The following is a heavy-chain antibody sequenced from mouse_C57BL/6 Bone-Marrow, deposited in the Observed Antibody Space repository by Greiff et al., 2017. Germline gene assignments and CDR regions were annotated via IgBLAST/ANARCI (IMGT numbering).Heavy chain of an antibody. J-gene: IGHJ2*01. V-gene: IGHV3-6*01. CDR2: ISYDGSN. CDR3: ASYYYGSGNY. CDR1: GYSITSGYY. Sequence: EVPLQQSGPGLVKPSQSLSLTCSVTGYSITSGYYWNWIRQFPGNKLEWMGYISYDGSNNYNPSLKNRISITRDTSKNQFFLKLNSVTTEDTATYYCASYYYGSGNYWGQGTTLTVSS. D-gene: IGHD1-1*01.